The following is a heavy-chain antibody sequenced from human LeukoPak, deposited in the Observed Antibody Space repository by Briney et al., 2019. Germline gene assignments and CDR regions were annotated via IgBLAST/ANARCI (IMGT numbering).Heavy chain of an antibody. CDR1: GFTFSSYS. Sequence: PGGSLRLSCAASGFTFSSYSMNWVRQAPGKGLEWVSSISSSSSYIYYADSVRGRFTISRDNSKNTLYLQMNSLRAEDTAVYYCAKDRPALERRWGYFDYWGQGTLVTVSS. J-gene: IGHJ4*02. CDR2: ISSSSSYI. D-gene: IGHD1-1*01. V-gene: IGHV3-21*04. CDR3: AKDRPALERRWGYFDY.